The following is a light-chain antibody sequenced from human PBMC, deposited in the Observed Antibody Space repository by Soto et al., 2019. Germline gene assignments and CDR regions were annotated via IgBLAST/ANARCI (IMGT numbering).Light chain of an antibody. J-gene: IGKJ1*01. Sequence: EIVMTQSPATLSVSPGERATLSCGASQTVTSNYLAWYQQKPGQAPRLLIYGASARATGIPARFSGSGSGTEFTLTISSLQSGDFAVYYCQQYNNWWTFGQGTKVDIK. CDR2: GAS. V-gene: IGKV3-15*01. CDR3: QQYNNWWT. CDR1: QTVTSN.